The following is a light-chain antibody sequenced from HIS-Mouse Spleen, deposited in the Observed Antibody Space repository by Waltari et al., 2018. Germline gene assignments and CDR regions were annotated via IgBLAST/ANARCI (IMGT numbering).Light chain of an antibody. CDR3: CSYAGSYTGV. CDR1: SRDVGGYNY. V-gene: IGLV2-11*01. CDR2: DFS. J-gene: IGLJ1*01. Sequence: QSALTQPRPVSGSPGQSVTISCPGTSRDVGGYNYVPWYHNHPGKAPNLMIYDFSKRPSVVPNRFSGSESGNTASLTISGLQAEDEADYYCCSYAGSYTGVFGTGTKVTVL.